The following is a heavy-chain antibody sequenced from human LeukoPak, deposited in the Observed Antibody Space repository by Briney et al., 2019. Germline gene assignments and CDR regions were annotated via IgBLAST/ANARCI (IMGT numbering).Heavy chain of an antibody. CDR2: ISGSGGST. D-gene: IGHD3-3*01. V-gene: IGHV3-23*01. CDR3: ARRNPYDLLEDYYYMDV. CDR1: GFTFSSYA. J-gene: IGHJ6*03. Sequence: PGGSLRLSCAASGFTFSSYAMSWVRQAPGKGLEWVSAISGSGGSTYYADSVKGRFTISRDNSKNTLYLQMNSLRAEDTAVYYCARRNPYDLLEDYYYMDVWGKGTTVTVSS.